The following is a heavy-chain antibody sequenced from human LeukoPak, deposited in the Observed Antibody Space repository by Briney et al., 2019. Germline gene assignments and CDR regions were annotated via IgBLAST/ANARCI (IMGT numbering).Heavy chain of an antibody. CDR2: IYPRDSDT. D-gene: IGHD6-19*01. CDR1: GYSFTTYW. CDR3: ARGRVAATSGYYFDY. Sequence: GESLKISCKGSGYSFTTYWIGWVRQMPGKGLEWMGIIYPRDSDTRYSPSFQGRVTISADKSISTAYLQWSSLKASDTAMYYCARGRVAATSGYYFDYWGQGTLVTVSS. J-gene: IGHJ4*02. V-gene: IGHV5-51*01.